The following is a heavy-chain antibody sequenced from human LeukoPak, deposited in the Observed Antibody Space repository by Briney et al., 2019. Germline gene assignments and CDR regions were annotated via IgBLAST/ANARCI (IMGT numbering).Heavy chain of an antibody. CDR2: INPSGGST. V-gene: IGHV1-46*01. J-gene: IGHJ5*02. CDR1: GYTFTSYY. Sequence: GASVKVSCKASGYTFTSYYMHWVRQAPGQGLEWMGIINPSGGSTSYAQKFQGRVTMTRDTSISTAYMDTAVYYCARGPLPEVWGSYLWFDPWGQGTLVTVSS. CDR3: WGSYLWFDP. D-gene: IGHD3-16*02.